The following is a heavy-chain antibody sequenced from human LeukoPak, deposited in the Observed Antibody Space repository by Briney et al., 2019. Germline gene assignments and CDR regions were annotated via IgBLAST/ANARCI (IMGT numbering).Heavy chain of an antibody. Sequence: GGSLRLSRAASGFPFSSYGMHWVRQAPGKGLEWVSFISYDGANKYADSVKGRFTISRDNSKNTLYLQMNSLRGDDTGMYFCAKDSSSSNYYYGLDVWGQGTSVTVSS. CDR3: AKDSSSSNYYYGLDV. CDR1: GFPFSSYG. J-gene: IGHJ6*02. CDR2: ISYDGAN. V-gene: IGHV3-30*02. D-gene: IGHD6-13*01.